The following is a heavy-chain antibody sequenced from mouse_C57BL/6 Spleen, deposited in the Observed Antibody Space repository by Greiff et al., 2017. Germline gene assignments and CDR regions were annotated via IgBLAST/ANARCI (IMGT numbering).Heavy chain of an antibody. CDR2: IDPENGDT. V-gene: IGHV14-4*01. CDR3: TVGSSDN. Sequence: VQLQQSGAELVRPGASVKLSCTASGFNIKDDYMHWVNQRPEQGLEWIGCIDPENGDTEYASKFQGKATITADTSSNTAYLQLSSLTSEDTAVSYSTVGSSDNWGQGTTLTVSS. D-gene: IGHD1-3*01. CDR1: GFNIKDDY. J-gene: IGHJ2*01.